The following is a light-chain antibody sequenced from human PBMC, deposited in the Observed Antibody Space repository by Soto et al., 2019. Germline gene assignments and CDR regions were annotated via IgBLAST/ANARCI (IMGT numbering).Light chain of an antibody. V-gene: IGLV2-14*01. Sequence: QSALTQPASVSGSPGQSITISCTGTSSDVGGYNHVSWYQHSPGKAPKLILFAVSDRPSGVSHRVSGSNSGNTASLTISGLQAEDEADYDCGSYTCLTTVVFGGGTKLTVL. J-gene: IGLJ2*01. CDR2: AVS. CDR1: SSDVGGYNH. CDR3: GSYTCLTTVV.